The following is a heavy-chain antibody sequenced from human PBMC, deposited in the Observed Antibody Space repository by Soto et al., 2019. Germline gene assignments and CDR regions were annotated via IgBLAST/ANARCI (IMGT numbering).Heavy chain of an antibody. CDR3: ARDRGGAGLLVRGALDI. J-gene: IGHJ3*02. D-gene: IGHD2-2*01. CDR2: ISAYNGNT. Sequence: QVQLVQSGAEVKKPGASVKVSCKASGYTFTSYGISWVRQAPGQGLEWMGWISAYNGNTNYAQKLERRVTMTTYTSTSTAYLELRSLTSDDPAAYYCARDRGGAGLLVRGALDILGQGTMVAVSS. V-gene: IGHV1-18*01. CDR1: GYTFTSYG.